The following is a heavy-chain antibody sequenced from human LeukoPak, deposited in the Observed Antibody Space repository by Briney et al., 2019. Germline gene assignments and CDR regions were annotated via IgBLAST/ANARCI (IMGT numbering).Heavy chain of an antibody. D-gene: IGHD3-10*01. Sequence: GGSLRLSCTASGFTISNYGMHWVRQAPRKGLEWVSFIRYDGNDKFYADSVKGRFAISRDTSRNTLYLQMNSLRVEDTAVYYCAKDLMRDRWFGESWGQGTLVTVSS. CDR3: AKDLMRDRWFGES. CDR2: IRYDGNDK. V-gene: IGHV3-30*02. J-gene: IGHJ5*02. CDR1: GFTISNYG.